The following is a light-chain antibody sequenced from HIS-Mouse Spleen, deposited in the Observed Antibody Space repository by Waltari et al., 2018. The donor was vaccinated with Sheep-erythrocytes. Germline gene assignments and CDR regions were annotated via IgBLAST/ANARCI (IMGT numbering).Light chain of an antibody. CDR3: QAWDSSTAWNVV. J-gene: IGLJ2*01. CDR2: QDS. CDR1: KLGDKY. Sequence: SYELTQPPSVSVSPGQTASITCSGDKLGDKYACWYQQKPGQYPVLVIYQDSKRPSGTHGRFSVPNSGNTSTLTISGTQAMDEADYYCQAWDSSTAWNVVFGGGTKLTVL. V-gene: IGLV3-1*01.